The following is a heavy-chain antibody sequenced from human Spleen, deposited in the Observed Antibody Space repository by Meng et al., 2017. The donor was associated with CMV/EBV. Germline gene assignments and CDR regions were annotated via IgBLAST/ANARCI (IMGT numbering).Heavy chain of an antibody. J-gene: IGHJ6*02. CDR2: INSDGSTT. Sequence: GESLKISCAASGFTFSSYWMHWVRQAPGKGLVWVSRINSDGSTTSYADSVKGRFTISRDNAKNTLYLQMNSLRAEDTAVYYCARGNYYGMDVWAKGPRSPSP. CDR1: GFTFSSYW. V-gene: IGHV3-74*01. CDR3: ARGNYYGMDV.